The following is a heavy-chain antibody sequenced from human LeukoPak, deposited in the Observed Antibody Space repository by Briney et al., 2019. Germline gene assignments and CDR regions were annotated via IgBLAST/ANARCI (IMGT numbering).Heavy chain of an antibody. CDR2: INPNSGGT. CDR3: ARDPSADAFDT. CDR1: GYTFTGYY. J-gene: IGHJ3*02. D-gene: IGHD6-6*01. V-gene: IGHV1-2*02. Sequence: ASVKVSCKASGYTFTGYYMHWIRQAPGQGLEWIGWINPNSGGTKYEQKFQGRVTMTRDTSISTAYMELRRLRSDDTAVYYCARDPSADAFDTWGQGTMVTVSS.